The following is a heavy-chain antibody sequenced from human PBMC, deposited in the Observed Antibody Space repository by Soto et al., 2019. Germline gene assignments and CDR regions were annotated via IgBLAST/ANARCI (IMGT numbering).Heavy chain of an antibody. CDR3: ARVASLAAFY. CDR2: IKQDGNEK. J-gene: IGHJ4*02. CDR1: GFTFSSYW. V-gene: IGHV3-7*05. D-gene: IGHD6-6*01. Sequence: EVQLVESGGGLVQPGGSLRLSCADSGFTFSSYWMSWVRQAPGKGLEWVANIKQDGNEKYYVDSVNGRFTISRDNAKNSLYLQMNSLRAEDTAVYYCARVASLAAFYWGQGTLVTVSS.